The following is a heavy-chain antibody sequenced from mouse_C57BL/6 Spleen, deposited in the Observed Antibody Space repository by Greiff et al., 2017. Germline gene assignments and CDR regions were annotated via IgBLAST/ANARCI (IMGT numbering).Heavy chain of an antibody. D-gene: IGHD2-1*01. Sequence: QVQLQQPGTELVKPGASVKLSCKASGYTFTSYWMHWVKQRPGQGIDWIGNINPSNGGTISNVKVKNKATLTVDNSTSTAYMQLSSLTSEDSAVYYCAGNYDYAMDYWGQGTSVTVSS. J-gene: IGHJ4*01. V-gene: IGHV1-53*01. CDR2: INPSNGGT. CDR3: AGNYDYAMDY. CDR1: GYTFTSYW.